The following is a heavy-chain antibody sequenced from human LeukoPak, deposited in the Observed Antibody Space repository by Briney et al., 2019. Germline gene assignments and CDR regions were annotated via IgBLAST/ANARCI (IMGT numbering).Heavy chain of an antibody. D-gene: IGHD6-19*01. CDR3: ARGDSSGWYFGRWLDP. V-gene: IGHV4-39*07. J-gene: IGHJ5*02. CDR2: IYHSGST. Sequence: SETLSLTCIVSGDSFNRSDNYWGWIRQPPGKGLEWIGEIYHSGSTNYNPSLKSRVTISVDTSKNQFSLKLSSVTAADTAVYYCARGDSSGWYFGRWLDPWGQGTLVTVSS. CDR1: GDSFNRSDNY.